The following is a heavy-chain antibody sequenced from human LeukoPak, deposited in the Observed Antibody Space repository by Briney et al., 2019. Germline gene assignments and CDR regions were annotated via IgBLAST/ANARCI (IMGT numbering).Heavy chain of an antibody. CDR1: GGSMSSDY. CDR3: ARNTAGSFDY. V-gene: IGHV4-4*07. CDR2: IYTSGTT. Sequence: PSETLSLTCTVSGGSMSSDYWTWIRQPAGEGLEWIGRIYTSGTTNYNPSLKSRVTMSVDTSKNQFSLKVTSVTAADTAVYYCARNTAGSFDYWGQGTLVTVSS. D-gene: IGHD2-8*02. J-gene: IGHJ4*02.